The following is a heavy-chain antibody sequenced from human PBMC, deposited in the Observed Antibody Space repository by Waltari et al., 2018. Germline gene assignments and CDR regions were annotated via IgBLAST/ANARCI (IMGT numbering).Heavy chain of an antibody. CDR2: TSPTGGT. CDR3: ARHWNHDILADSFDL. CDR1: HGSISGYY. Sequence: QVQLQESGPGLVKPSETLSLPCTVSHGSISGYYWTWIRQPAGKGLEWIGFTSPTGGTDHNPSLQSRVTMSSDTSKNQVFLHLNSVTAADTAVYYCARHWNHDILADSFDLWGQGTRVTISS. D-gene: IGHD3-9*01. J-gene: IGHJ4*02. V-gene: IGHV4-4*07.